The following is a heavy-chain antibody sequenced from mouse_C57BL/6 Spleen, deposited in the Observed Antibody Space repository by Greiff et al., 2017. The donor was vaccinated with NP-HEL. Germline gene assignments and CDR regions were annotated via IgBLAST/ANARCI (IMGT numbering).Heavy chain of an antibody. Sequence: VQLQQSGAELVKPGASVKLSCKASGYTFTSYWMHWVKQRPGQGLEWIGMIHPNSGSTNYNEKFKSKATLTVDKSSSTAYMQLSSLTSEDSAVYYCARRGGSSYLYFDYWGQGTTLTVSS. CDR1: GYTFTSYW. CDR2: IHPNSGST. J-gene: IGHJ2*01. V-gene: IGHV1-64*01. CDR3: ARRGGSSYLYFDY. D-gene: IGHD1-1*01.